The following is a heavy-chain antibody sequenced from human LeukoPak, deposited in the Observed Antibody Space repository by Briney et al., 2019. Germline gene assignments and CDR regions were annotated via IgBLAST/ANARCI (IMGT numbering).Heavy chain of an antibody. CDR1: GGSFSDYY. CDR3: GSRRTAMFGVIKGPIDY. V-gene: IGHV4-34*01. Sequence: LETLSLTCAAYGGSFSDYYWTWIRQPPGKGLEWIGEINHSGSPNNNPSLKSRVSISLDTSKNQFSLKLTSVTAADTAVYYCGSRRTAMFGVIKGPIDYWGQGTLVTVSS. D-gene: IGHD3-3*01. J-gene: IGHJ4*02. CDR2: INHSGSP.